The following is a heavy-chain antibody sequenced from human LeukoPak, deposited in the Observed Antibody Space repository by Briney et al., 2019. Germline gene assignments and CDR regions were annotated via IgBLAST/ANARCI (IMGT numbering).Heavy chain of an antibody. CDR3: ARGLGDIVVVPAAIRDYYYYMDV. CDR2: IYYSGST. J-gene: IGHJ6*03. CDR1: GGSISSYY. D-gene: IGHD2-2*02. Sequence: SETLSLTCTVSGGSISSYYWSWIRQPPGKGLEWIGYIYYSGSTNYNPSLKSRVTISVDTSKNQFSLKLSSVTAADTAVYYCARGLGDIVVVPAAIRDYYYYMDVWGKGTTVTVSS. V-gene: IGHV4-59*01.